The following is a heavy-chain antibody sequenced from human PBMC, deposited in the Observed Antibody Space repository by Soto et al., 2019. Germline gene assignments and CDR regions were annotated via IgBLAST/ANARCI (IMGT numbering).Heavy chain of an antibody. CDR1: GFTFSSYS. J-gene: IGHJ6*03. CDR2: ITTSGGNT. V-gene: IGHV3-23*01. Sequence: GGSLRLSCAASGFTFSSYSMNWVRQAPGKGLEWVSTITTSGGNTYYADSVQGRFTISRDNSKNTLYLQMNSLRAEDTAVYYCAGRYCTNGVCYTNYYYYIDVWGKGTTVTVSS. D-gene: IGHD2-8*01. CDR3: AGRYCTNGVCYTNYYYYIDV.